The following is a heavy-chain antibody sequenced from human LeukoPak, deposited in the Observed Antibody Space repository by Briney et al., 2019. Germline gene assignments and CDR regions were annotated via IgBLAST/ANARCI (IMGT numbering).Heavy chain of an antibody. Sequence: GGSLRLSCEASGFTFSSYSMNWVRQAPGKGLEWVSSISSSSSYIYYADSVKGRFTISRDNAKNSLYLQMNSLRAEDMAVYYCARDTTSPLRFFDYWGQGTLVTVSS. V-gene: IGHV3-21*01. D-gene: IGHD1-1*01. CDR1: GFTFSSYS. CDR3: ARDTTSPLRFFDY. CDR2: ISSSSSYI. J-gene: IGHJ4*02.